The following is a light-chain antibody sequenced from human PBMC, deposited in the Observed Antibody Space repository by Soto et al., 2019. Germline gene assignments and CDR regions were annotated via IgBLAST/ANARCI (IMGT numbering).Light chain of an antibody. CDR2: EVS. Sequence: DIVMTQTPLSLSVAPGQPASISCRSSQSLLRSDGKTFLYWYVQKSGQPPHLLIYEVSNRFSGVXDXXSGSGSGTDFTLDISRVEAEDGGVYYGMQSMYLPITLGQGTRLESK. CDR1: QSLLRSDGKTF. V-gene: IGKV2D-29*01. J-gene: IGKJ5*01. CDR3: MQSMYLPIT.